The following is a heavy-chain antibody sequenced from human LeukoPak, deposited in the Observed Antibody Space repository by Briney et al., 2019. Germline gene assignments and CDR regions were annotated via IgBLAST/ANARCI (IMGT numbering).Heavy chain of an antibody. V-gene: IGHV4-34*01. Sequence: SETLSLTCAVYGGSFSGYYWSWLRQPPGKGLEWIGEINHSGSTNYNPSLKSRVTISVDTSKNQFSLKLSSVTAADTAVYYCARPYSSSWYLRRGYYYYGMDVWGQGTTVTVSS. CDR3: ARPYSSSWYLRRGYYYYGMDV. CDR1: GGSFSGYY. J-gene: IGHJ6*02. CDR2: INHSGST. D-gene: IGHD6-13*01.